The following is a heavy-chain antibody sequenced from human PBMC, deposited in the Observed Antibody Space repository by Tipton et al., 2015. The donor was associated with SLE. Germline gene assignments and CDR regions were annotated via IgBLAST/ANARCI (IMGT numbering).Heavy chain of an antibody. CDR2: IYSGGRI. CDR1: GFMFSNYG. CDR3: TKERRGWYIEH. V-gene: IGHV3-66*02. J-gene: IGHJ4*02. D-gene: IGHD6-19*01. Sequence: SLRLSCAASGFMFSNYGMNWVRQAPGKGLEWVSIIYSGGRIYYADSVKGRFAISRDNSKNMLYLQMNSLRVEDTAVYYCTKERRGWYIEHWGQGTLVTVSS.